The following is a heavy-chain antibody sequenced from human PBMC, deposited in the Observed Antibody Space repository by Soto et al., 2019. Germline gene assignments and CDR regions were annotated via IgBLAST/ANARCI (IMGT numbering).Heavy chain of an antibody. CDR1: GGSFSGYY. J-gene: IGHJ6*02. CDR3: ARDRTSLRYYYGMDV. Sequence: SETLSLTCAVYGGSFSGYYWSWIRQPPGKGLEWIGEINHSGSTNYNPSLKSRVTISVDTSKNQFSLKLGSVTAADTAVYYCARDRTSLRYYYGMDVWGQGTTVTVSS. D-gene: IGHD1-7*01. V-gene: IGHV4-34*01. CDR2: INHSGST.